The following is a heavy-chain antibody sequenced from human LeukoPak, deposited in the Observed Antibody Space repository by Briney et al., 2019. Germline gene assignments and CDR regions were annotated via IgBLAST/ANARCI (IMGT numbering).Heavy chain of an antibody. D-gene: IGHD1-26*01. Sequence: ASVKVSCKVSGYTLTELSMHWVRQAPGKGLEWMGGFDPEDGETIYAQKFQGRVTMTEGTSTDTAYMELSSLRSEDTAVYYCATSIVGAIPQYYFDYWGQGTLVTVSS. J-gene: IGHJ4*02. CDR3: ATSIVGAIPQYYFDY. CDR2: FDPEDGET. V-gene: IGHV1-24*01. CDR1: GYTLTELS.